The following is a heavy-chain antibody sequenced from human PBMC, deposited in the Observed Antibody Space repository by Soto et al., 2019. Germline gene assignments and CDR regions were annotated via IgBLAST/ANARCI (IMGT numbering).Heavy chain of an antibody. CDR3: TRRVGYCSGGSCYPPEYFFDY. CDR2: IRSKANSYAT. Sequence: EVQLVESGGGLVQPGGSLKLSCAASGFTFSGSAMHWVRQASGKGLEWVGRIRSKANSYATAYAASVKGRFTISRDDSKNTAYLQMNSLKTADTAVYYCTRRVGYCSGGSCYPPEYFFDYWGQGTLVTVSS. J-gene: IGHJ4*02. V-gene: IGHV3-73*01. CDR1: GFTFSGSA. D-gene: IGHD2-15*01.